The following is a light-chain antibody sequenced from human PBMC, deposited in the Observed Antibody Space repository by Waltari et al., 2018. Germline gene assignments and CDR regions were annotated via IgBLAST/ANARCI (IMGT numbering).Light chain of an antibody. J-gene: IGKJ5*01. CDR2: DTS. Sequence: EIVLTQSPGTLPLSPGERVTLSCRASQSVRNAVSWYQQKPGQAPRLLIHDTSNRATGIPARFSGSGSGTDFTLTISSLEPEDFAVYYCQQRSNFGQGTRLDI. CDR3: QQRSN. V-gene: IGKV3-11*01. CDR1: QSVRNA.